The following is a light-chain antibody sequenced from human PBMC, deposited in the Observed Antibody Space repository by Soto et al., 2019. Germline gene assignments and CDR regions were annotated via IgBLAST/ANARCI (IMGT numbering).Light chain of an antibody. V-gene: IGKV3-15*01. CDR2: GAA. CDR3: QQYNNWAGT. Sequence: EIVMTQSPATLSASPGERATLSCRASQSISSNLAWYQHKPGQAPRLLIYGAATRATGIPARFSGGGSGTEFTLNTSSLQCEDFAVYDCQQYNNWAGTCGQGIKVEIK. CDR1: QSISSN. J-gene: IGKJ1*01.